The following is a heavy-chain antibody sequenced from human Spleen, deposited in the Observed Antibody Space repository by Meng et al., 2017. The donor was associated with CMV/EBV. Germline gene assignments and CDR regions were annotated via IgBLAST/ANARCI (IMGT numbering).Heavy chain of an antibody. CDR2: IVPILGIV. D-gene: IGHD3-10*01. Sequence: KAYGDTFSNYAITWVRQAPGQGLEWMGRIVPILGIVNYAQKFQGRVTMTADKATSTVYMELSSLRSEDTAVFYCARVGGYSGNWLDPWGQGTLVTVSS. CDR1: GDTFSNYA. J-gene: IGHJ5*02. V-gene: IGHV1-69*04. CDR3: ARVGGYSGNWLDP.